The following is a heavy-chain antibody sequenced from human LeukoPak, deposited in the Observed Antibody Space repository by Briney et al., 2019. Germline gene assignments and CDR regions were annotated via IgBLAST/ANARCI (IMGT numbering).Heavy chain of an antibody. J-gene: IGHJ6*03. CDR1: GGSISSYY. Sequence: SETLSLTCTVSGGSISSYYWSWIRQPAGKGLEWIGRIYTSGSTNYNPSLKSRVTMSVDTSKNQFSLKLSSVTAADTAVYYCARGRSYGYLYYYYYMDVWGKGTTVTVSS. CDR3: ARGRSYGYLYYYYYMDV. D-gene: IGHD5-18*01. CDR2: IYTSGST. V-gene: IGHV4-4*07.